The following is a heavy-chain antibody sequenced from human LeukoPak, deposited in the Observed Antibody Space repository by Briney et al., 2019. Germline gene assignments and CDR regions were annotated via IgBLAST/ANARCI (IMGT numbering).Heavy chain of an antibody. J-gene: IGHJ5*02. V-gene: IGHV4-59*01. CDR1: GGSISSYY. D-gene: IGHD6-13*01. Sequence: SETLSLTCTVSGGSISSYYWSWIRQPPGKGLEWIGYIYYSGSTNYNPSLKSRVTISVDTSKNQFSLKLSSVTAADTAVYYCARDLRIAAAGMGNWFDPWGQGTLVTVSA. CDR3: ARDLRIAAAGMGNWFDP. CDR2: IYYSGST.